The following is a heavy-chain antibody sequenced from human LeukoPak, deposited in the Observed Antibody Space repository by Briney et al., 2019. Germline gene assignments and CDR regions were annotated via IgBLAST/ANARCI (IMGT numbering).Heavy chain of an antibody. V-gene: IGHV3-23*01. CDR1: GFTFSSYA. Sequence: QPGGSLRLSCAASGFTFSSYAMSWVRQAPGKGLEWVSAISGSGGSTYYADSVKGRFTISRDNSKNTLYLQMNSLRAEDTAVYYCAKDLTPYYDFSSGMDVWGQGTTVTVSS. CDR2: ISGSGGST. D-gene: IGHD3-3*01. J-gene: IGHJ6*02. CDR3: AKDLTPYYDFSSGMDV.